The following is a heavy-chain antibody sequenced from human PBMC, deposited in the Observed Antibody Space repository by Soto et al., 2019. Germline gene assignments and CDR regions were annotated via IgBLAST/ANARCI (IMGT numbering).Heavy chain of an antibody. CDR1: GYTFISYG. CDR3: ARDQTKWLTDAFDI. CDR2: ISPYNGNT. D-gene: IGHD5-12*01. Sequence: HVQLVQSGAEVKKPGASLKVSCKASGYTFISYGVSWVRQAPGQGLEWLGWISPYNGNTNYAQKFQGRITMTTDTSMITVYMDLRSLRTDDTAVYYCARDQTKWLTDAFDIWGQGTIVVVSS. J-gene: IGHJ3*02. V-gene: IGHV1-18*01.